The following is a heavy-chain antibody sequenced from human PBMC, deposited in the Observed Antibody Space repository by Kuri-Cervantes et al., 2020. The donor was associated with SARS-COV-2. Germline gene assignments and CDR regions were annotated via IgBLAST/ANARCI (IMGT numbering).Heavy chain of an antibody. Sequence: GSLRLSCTVSGGSISSSSYYWGWIRQPPGKGLEWIGGIYYSGSTYYNPSLKSRVTISVDTSGNQFSLKLSSVTAADTAVYYCASPSDITMVRGVIITGAFDIWGQGTMVTVSS. J-gene: IGHJ3*02. CDR3: ASPSDITMVRGVIITGAFDI. V-gene: IGHV4-39*01. CDR2: IYYSGST. CDR1: GGSISSSSYY. D-gene: IGHD3-10*01.